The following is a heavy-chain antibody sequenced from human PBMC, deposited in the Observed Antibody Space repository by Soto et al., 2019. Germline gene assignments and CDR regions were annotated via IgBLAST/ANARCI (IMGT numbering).Heavy chain of an antibody. CDR1: GYSFASYW. CDR3: ARRQAAAGTGAGY. CDR2: IYPGDSDT. J-gene: IGHJ4*02. Sequence: PGASLKISCKGSGYSFASYWIGWVRQMPGKGLEWMGIIYPGDSDTRYSPSFQGQVTISADKSISTAYLQWSSLKASDTAMYYCARRQAAAGTGAGYWGQGTLVTVSS. V-gene: IGHV5-51*01. D-gene: IGHD6-13*01.